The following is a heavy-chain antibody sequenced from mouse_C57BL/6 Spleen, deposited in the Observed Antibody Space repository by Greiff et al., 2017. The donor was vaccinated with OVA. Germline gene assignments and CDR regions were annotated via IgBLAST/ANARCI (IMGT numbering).Heavy chain of an antibody. Sequence: VQLQQPGAELVRPGSSVKLSCKASGYTFTSYWMHWVKQRPIQGLEWIGNIDPSDSETHYNQKFKDKATLTVDKSSSTAYMQLSSLTSEDSAVYYCAREGDGYPFAYWGQGTLVTVSA. CDR2: IDPSDSET. D-gene: IGHD2-3*01. J-gene: IGHJ3*01. CDR3: AREGDGYPFAY. CDR1: GYTFTSYW. V-gene: IGHV1-52*01.